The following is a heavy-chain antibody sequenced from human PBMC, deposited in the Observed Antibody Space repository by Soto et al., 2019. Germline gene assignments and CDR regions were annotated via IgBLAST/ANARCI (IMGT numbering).Heavy chain of an antibody. J-gene: IGHJ4*02. CDR2: INSDGTST. V-gene: IGHV3-74*01. D-gene: IGHD1-26*01. CDR3: VRTSGGVARDPREDC. CDR1: GFTFSSYW. Sequence: GGSLRLSCAASGFTFSSYWMHWVRQAPGKGLVWVSRINSDGTSTTYADSVKGRFTISRDNAKNTLYLQMNSLRAEDTAVYYFVRTSGGVARDPREDCWGQGPRITASS.